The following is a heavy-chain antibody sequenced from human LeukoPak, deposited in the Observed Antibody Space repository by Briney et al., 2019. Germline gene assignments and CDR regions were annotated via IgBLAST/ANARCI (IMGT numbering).Heavy chain of an antibody. D-gene: IGHD6-13*01. CDR2: INPSGGST. CDR1: GYTFTSYY. J-gene: IGHJ3*01. Sequence: ASVKVSCKASGYTFTSYYMHWVRQAPGQGLEWMGIINPSGGSTSYAQKFQGRVTMTRDTSTSTVYMELSSLRSEDTAVYYCARLGNEYGGSSSLVLDWGQGTMVTVSP. CDR3: ARLGNEYGGSSSLVLD. V-gene: IGHV1-46*01.